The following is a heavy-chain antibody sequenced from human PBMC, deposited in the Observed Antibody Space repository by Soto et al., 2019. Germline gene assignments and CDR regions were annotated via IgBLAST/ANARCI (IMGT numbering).Heavy chain of an antibody. D-gene: IGHD2-21*01. V-gene: IGHV3-48*01. CDR2: ISSSSSTI. CDR3: ARDFGGWCYTPVDH. Sequence: GGSLRLSCAASGFTFSSYSMNWVRQAPGKGLEWVSYISSSSSTIYYADSVKGRFTISRDNAKNSLYLQMNSLRAEDTAVYYCARDFGGWCYTPVDHWGQGTLVTVSS. J-gene: IGHJ4*02. CDR1: GFTFSSYS.